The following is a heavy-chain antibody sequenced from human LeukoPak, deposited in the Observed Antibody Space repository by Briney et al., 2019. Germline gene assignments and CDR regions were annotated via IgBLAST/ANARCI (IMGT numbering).Heavy chain of an antibody. CDR1: GFTFSSYE. CDR3: ASSRSPTLFSFDP. D-gene: IGHD1-26*01. V-gene: IGHV3-48*03. J-gene: IGHJ5*02. CDR2: ISSSGTTI. Sequence: PGGSLRLSCAASGFTFSSYEMNWVRQAPGKGLEWVSYISSSGTTIYYADSVKGRFTISRDNAKNSLYLQMNSLRAEDTAVYYCASSRSPTLFSFDPWGQGTLVTVSS.